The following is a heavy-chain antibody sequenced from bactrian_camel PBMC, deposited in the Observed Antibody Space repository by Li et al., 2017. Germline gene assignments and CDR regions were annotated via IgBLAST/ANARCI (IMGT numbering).Heavy chain of an antibody. J-gene: IGHJ4*01. D-gene: IGHD2*01. V-gene: IGHV3-2*01. CDR2: IYTDGSNT. CDR3: AAITAYYGGFRY. CDR1: GYGYEEYC. Sequence: QLVESGGGSVQAGGSLTLSCAISGYGYEEYCLGWFRQAPGKGLEWVSSIYTDGSNTAYADSVKGRFTISRDNAKNTVYLQMNSLKPEDTAVYFCAAITAYYGGFRYWGQGTQVTVS.